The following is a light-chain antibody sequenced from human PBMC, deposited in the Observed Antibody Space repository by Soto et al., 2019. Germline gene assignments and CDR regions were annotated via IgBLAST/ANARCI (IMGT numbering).Light chain of an antibody. Sequence: DIQMTQSPYSLSASVVDRVTITCRASQGISSYLAWYQQKPGKVPKLLIYAASTLQSGVPSRFSGSGSGTDFTLTISCLQPEDVARYYCQMYKSGPPAIGQGTKVEIK. CDR3: QMYKSGPPA. J-gene: IGKJ1*01. CDR2: AAS. V-gene: IGKV1-27*01. CDR1: QGISSY.